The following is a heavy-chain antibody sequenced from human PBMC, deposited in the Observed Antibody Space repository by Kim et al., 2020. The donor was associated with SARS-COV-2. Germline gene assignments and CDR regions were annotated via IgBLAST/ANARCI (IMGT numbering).Heavy chain of an antibody. CDR3: ARDLDFDY. J-gene: IGHJ4*02. CDR2: ISYDGSNK. CDR1: GFTFSSYG. Sequence: GGSLRLSCAASGFTFSSYGMHWVRQAPGKGLEWVAVISYDGSNKYYADSVKGRFTISRDNSKKTLYLQMNSLRAEDTAVYYCARDLDFDYWGQGTLVTVSS. V-gene: IGHV3-30*03.